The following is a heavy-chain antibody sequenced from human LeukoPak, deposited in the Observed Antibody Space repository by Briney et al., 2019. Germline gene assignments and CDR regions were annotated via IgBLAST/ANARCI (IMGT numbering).Heavy chain of an antibody. CDR2: INTDGSST. J-gene: IGHJ3*02. Sequence: PGGSLRLSCAASGFTFSSYWMHWVRQAPGKGLVWVSRINTDGSSTSYADSVKGRFTISRDNAKNSLYLQMNSLRAEDMALYYCAKDRSGSYPGDAFDIWGQGTMVTVSS. CDR3: AKDRSGSYPGDAFDI. V-gene: IGHV3-74*01. D-gene: IGHD1-26*01. CDR1: GFTFSSYW.